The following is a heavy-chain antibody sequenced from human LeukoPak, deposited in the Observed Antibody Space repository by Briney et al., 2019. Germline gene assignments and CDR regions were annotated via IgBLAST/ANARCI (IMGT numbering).Heavy chain of an antibody. CDR2: IYYSGST. D-gene: IGHD6-13*01. V-gene: IGHV4-59*01. CDR3: ARDSASGYSGSWYYFDY. CDR1: GGSISSYY. J-gene: IGHJ4*02. Sequence: SETLSLTCTVSGGSISSYYWSWIRQPPGKGLEWIGYIYYSGSTNYNPSLKSRVTISVDTSKNQFSLKLSSVTAADTAVYYCARDSASGYSGSWYYFDYWGQGTLVTVSS.